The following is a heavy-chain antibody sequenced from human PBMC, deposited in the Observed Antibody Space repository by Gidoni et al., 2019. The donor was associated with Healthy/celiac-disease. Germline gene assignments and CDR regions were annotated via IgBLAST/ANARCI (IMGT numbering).Heavy chain of an antibody. J-gene: IGHJ4*02. CDR1: GGSISSYY. CDR3: ARQGDSDYPYGLDY. V-gene: IGHV4-59*08. D-gene: IGHD5-12*01. CDR2: IYYSGST. Sequence: QVQLQESGPGLVKPSETLSLTCTVSGGSISSYYWSWLRQPLGKGLDWIGYIYYSGSTNYNPSRNSRVTISVDTTKNQFALKLGSVTAADTAVDYCARQGDSDYPYGLDYWGQGTLVTVSS.